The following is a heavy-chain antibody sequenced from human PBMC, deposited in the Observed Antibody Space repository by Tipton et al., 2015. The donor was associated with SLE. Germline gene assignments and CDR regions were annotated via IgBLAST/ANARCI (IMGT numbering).Heavy chain of an antibody. J-gene: IGHJ4*02. Sequence: QLVQSGGGLTQPGGSLRLSFAASGFSVTHKSMRWVRQAPGKGLVWVSVIYVPGDTYYADTVKGLVTITSDNSKNTVFLDMLSLSADDTAMYSCAGASWIYSFFGYWRQGTLVTV. CDR1: GFSVTHKS. D-gene: IGHD5-18*01. V-gene: IGHV3-53*01. CDR3: AGASWIYSFFGY. CDR2: IYVPGDT.